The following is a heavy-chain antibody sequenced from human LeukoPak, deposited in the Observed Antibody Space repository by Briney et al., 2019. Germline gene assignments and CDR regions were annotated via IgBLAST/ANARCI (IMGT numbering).Heavy chain of an antibody. Sequence: PSETLSLTCTVSGGSISSYYWSWIRQPPGKGLEWIGYIYYSGSTNYNPSLKSRVTISVDTSKNQFSLKLSSVTAADTAVYYCARALFDYDFWSGYYRGHYYYYYMDVWGKGTTVTVSS. D-gene: IGHD3-3*01. V-gene: IGHV4-59*08. CDR2: IYYSGST. CDR1: GGSISSYY. J-gene: IGHJ6*03. CDR3: ARALFDYDFWSGYYRGHYYYYYMDV.